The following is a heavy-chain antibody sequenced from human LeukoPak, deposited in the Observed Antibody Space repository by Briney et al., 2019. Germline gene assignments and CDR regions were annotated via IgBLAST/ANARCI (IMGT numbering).Heavy chain of an antibody. V-gene: IGHV3-9*01. CDR1: GLTFDDYA. CDR2: ISWNSGTI. D-gene: IGHD3-10*01. CDR3: ARGRWFGESPFDY. J-gene: IGHJ4*02. Sequence: GRSLRLSCAASGLTFDDYAMHWVRQAPGKGLEWISGISWNSGTIGYADSVKGRFTISRDNAKNSLYLQMDSLITEDTALYYCARGRWFGESPFDYWGQGTLVTVSS.